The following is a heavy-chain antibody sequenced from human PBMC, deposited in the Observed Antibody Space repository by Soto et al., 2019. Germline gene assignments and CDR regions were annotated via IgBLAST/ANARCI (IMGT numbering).Heavy chain of an antibody. CDR2: IKSKTDGGTT. Sequence: GGALRLSCADSGFTFSNAWMSWVRQSPGKGLEWVGRIKSKTDGGTTDYAAPVKGRFTISRDDSKNTLYLQMNSLKTEDTAVYYCTTDLTIVVVHWGQGTLVPVSS. J-gene: IGHJ4*02. CDR3: TTDLTIVVVH. CDR1: GFTFSNAW. D-gene: IGHD3-22*01. V-gene: IGHV3-15*01.